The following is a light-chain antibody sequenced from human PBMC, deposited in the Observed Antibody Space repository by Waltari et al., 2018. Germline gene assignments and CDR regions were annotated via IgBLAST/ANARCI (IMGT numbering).Light chain of an antibody. CDR1: QSVRSN. CDR3: QQYKRWPPST. Sequence: EIVMTQSPATLSVSPGETATLFCRASQSVRSNVAWYQKKTGQDPRLLIYAASTKATSIPAKFMGSVSGTEFTLSFSSLQSDDFAVFFCQQYKRWPPSTFGHGTRLEI. J-gene: IGKJ5*01. V-gene: IGKV3-15*01. CDR2: AAS.